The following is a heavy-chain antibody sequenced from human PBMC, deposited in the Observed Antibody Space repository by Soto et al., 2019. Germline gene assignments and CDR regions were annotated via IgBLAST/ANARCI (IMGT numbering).Heavy chain of an antibody. V-gene: IGHV3-74*01. CDR2: IIRDGSST. D-gene: IGHD6-13*01. Sequence: EVQLVESGGGLVQPGGSPRLSCAASGFTFSSYWMHWVRQAPGKGLVWISRIIRDGSSTNYADSVKGRFTISRDNAKNTLYLEINSLRADDTAVYFCGRGGSGIYGMDIWGQGTTVTVSS. J-gene: IGHJ6*02. CDR1: GFTFSSYW. CDR3: GRGGSGIYGMDI.